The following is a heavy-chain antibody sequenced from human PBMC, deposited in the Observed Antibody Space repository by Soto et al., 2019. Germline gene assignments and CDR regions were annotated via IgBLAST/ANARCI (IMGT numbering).Heavy chain of an antibody. D-gene: IGHD2-15*01. Sequence: EVQLVVSGGGLVQPGRSLRLSCAASGFTFDDYAMHWVRRVPGKGLEWVSSISWNSNIIGYADSVKGRFTISRDNAKNSLYLQMNSLRPEDTALYYCAKGGPDGFCSGGRCYFDYWGQGTLITVSS. CDR1: GFTFDDYA. CDR3: AKGGPDGFCSGGRCYFDY. J-gene: IGHJ4*02. V-gene: IGHV3-9*01. CDR2: ISWNSNII.